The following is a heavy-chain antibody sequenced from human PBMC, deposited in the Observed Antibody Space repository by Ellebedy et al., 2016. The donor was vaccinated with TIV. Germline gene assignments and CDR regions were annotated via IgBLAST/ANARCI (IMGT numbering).Heavy chain of an antibody. CDR1: GFIFNNYN. CDR3: AKDLGFAMDV. V-gene: IGHV3-30*02. D-gene: IGHD7-27*01. Sequence: GESLKISCAASGFIFNNYNLHWVRQAPGKGLEWVAIAHNDETYKFYADSVKGRFTGSRDNSGNTAYLHMSSLRVEDTAVYYCAKDLGFAMDVWGQGTTVTVSS. J-gene: IGHJ6*02. CDR2: AHNDETYK.